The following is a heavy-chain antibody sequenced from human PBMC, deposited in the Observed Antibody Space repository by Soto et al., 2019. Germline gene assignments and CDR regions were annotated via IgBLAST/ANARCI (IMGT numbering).Heavy chain of an antibody. CDR1: GGSVSGYY. CDR3: ARYCYGYFDY. CDR2: INHSGST. V-gene: IGHV4-34*01. Sequence: QVQLQQWGAGLLEPTETLSLTCAVYGGSVSGYYWSWIRQPPGKGLEWMGEINHSGSTNYNPSLKSLVTISVDTSKNQFSLKLSSVTAADTAVYYCARYCYGYFDYWGQGTLVTVSS. D-gene: IGHD5-18*01. J-gene: IGHJ4*02.